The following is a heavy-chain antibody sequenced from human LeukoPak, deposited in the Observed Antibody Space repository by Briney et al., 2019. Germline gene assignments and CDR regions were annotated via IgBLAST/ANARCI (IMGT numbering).Heavy chain of an antibody. CDR2: ISYDGSNK. CDR3: AKDDRRSYYYYMDV. J-gene: IGHJ6*03. V-gene: IGHV3-30-3*01. CDR1: GFSFTTHA. Sequence: GGSLRLCCVASGFSFTTHAMGWVRQAPGKGLEWVAVISYDGSNKYYADSVKGRFTISRDNSKNTLYLQMNSLRAEDTAVYYCAKDDRRSYYYYMDVWDKGTTVTVSS. D-gene: IGHD3-22*01.